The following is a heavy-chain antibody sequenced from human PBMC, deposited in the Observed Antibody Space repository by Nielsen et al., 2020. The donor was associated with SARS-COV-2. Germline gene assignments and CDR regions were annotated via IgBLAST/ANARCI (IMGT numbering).Heavy chain of an antibody. CDR3: ARLVGAIHFDY. CDR1: GGSISSYY. D-gene: IGHD1-26*01. Sequence: GSLRLSCTVSGGSISSYYWSWIRQPPGKGLEWIGYIYYSGSTNYNPSLMSRVTISVDTSKNQFSLKLNSVTAADTAVYYCARLVGAIHFDYWGQGTLVTVSS. CDR2: IYYSGST. V-gene: IGHV4-59*08. J-gene: IGHJ4*02.